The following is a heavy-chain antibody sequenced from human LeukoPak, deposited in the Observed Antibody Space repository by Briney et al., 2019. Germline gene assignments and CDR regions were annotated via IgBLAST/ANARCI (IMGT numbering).Heavy chain of an antibody. V-gene: IGHV3-7*01. D-gene: IGHD6-19*01. CDR1: GFTFSSQW. Sequence: GGTLRLSCAASGFTFSSQWMGWVRQAPGKGLEWVANVNQGGTEKFYVDSVKGRFTISRDNAKNSLYLQMNSLRAEDTAVYYCARGVFDGIAVAVYNDYWGQGTLVTVSS. CDR3: ARGVFDGIAVAVYNDY. CDR2: VNQGGTEK. J-gene: IGHJ4*02.